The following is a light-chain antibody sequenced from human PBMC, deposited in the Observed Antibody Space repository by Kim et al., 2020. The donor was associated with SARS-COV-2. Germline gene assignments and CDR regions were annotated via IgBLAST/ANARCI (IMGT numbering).Light chain of an antibody. J-gene: IGLJ1*01. V-gene: IGLV2-14*03. Sequence: QSVLTQPASISGSLGQSITISCTGTSSDVGGQKYVSWYQQHPGKAPQLMIFDVTNRPSGISTRFSGSKSGNTASLTISGLRAEDEADYYCCSYTNSGTYVFGSGTKVTVL. CDR3: CSYTNSGTYV. CDR1: SSDVGGQKY. CDR2: DVT.